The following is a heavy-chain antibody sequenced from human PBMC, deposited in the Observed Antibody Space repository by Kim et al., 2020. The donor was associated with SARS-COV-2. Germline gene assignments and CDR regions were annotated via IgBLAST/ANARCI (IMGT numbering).Heavy chain of an antibody. CDR3: ARDGYYYGSGDGYFDY. D-gene: IGHD3-10*01. J-gene: IGHJ4*02. Sequence: KVTSRVTISADKSTSTAYLELSSLRSEDTAVYYCARDGYYYGSGDGYFDYWGQGTLVTVSS. V-gene: IGHV1-69*04.